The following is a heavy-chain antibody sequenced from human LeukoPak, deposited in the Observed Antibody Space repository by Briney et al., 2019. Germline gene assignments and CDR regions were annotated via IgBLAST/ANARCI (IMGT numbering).Heavy chain of an antibody. D-gene: IGHD6-6*01. CDR1: GGTFSSYG. CDR2: IIPIFGTA. Sequence: TVKVSCKASGGTFSSYGISWVRQAPGQGIEWMGGIIPIFGTANYAQKFQGRVTITADESTSTAYMELSSLRSEDTAVYYCARPYSSSSYYYGMDVWGQGTTVTVSS. J-gene: IGHJ6*02. CDR3: ARPYSSSSYYYGMDV. V-gene: IGHV1-69*01.